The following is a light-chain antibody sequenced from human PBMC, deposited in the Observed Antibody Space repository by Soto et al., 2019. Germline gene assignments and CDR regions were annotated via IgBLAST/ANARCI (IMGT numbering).Light chain of an antibody. CDR1: QSVSSTY. V-gene: IGKV3-20*01. Sequence: IVLTQPPGTLSLSPGERATLSCRASQSVSSTYLAWYQQKPGQAPRLLIYDASSRATGIPDRFSGSGSGTDFTLTISRLEPEDFAVYYCQQYDGSRYTFGRGTKLEI. J-gene: IGKJ2*01. CDR3: QQYDGSRYT. CDR2: DAS.